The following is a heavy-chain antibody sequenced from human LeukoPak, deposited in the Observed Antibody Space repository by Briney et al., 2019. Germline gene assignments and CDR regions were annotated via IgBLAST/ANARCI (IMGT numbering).Heavy chain of an antibody. V-gene: IGHV4-34*01. Sequence: SETLSLTCAVYGGSFSSYHWSWIRQPPGKGLEWIGEINHSGSTNYNPSLKSRVTISVDTSKNQFSLKLSSVTAADTAVYYCARAPIRCSSTSCYSSYMDVWGKGTTVAVSS. CDR3: ARAPIRCSSTSCYSSYMDV. CDR1: GGSFSSYH. J-gene: IGHJ6*03. D-gene: IGHD2-2*01. CDR2: INHSGST.